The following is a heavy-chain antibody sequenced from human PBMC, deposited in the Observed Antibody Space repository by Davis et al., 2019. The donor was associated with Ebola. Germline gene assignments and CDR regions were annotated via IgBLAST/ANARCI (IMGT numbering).Heavy chain of an antibody. CDR3: GRVAAYGSGSYDQ. J-gene: IGHJ5*02. D-gene: IGHD3-10*01. CDR2: FDPEDGEK. CDR1: GYPVTELS. V-gene: IGHV1-24*01. Sequence: ASVKVSCKVSGYPVTELSLHWVRQDPAKGLEWMGAFDPEDGEKFYAQKFQGRVTMTTDTSTSTAYMELRSLRSDDTAVYYCGRVAAYGSGSYDQWGQGTLVTVAS.